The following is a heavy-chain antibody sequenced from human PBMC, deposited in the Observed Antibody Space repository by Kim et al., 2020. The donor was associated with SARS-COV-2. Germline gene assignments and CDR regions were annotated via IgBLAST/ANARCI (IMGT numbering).Heavy chain of an antibody. J-gene: IGHJ4*02. D-gene: IGHD2-15*01. CDR2: ISAYNGNT. V-gene: IGHV1-18*01. CDR3: ARDVVVVVAATPLDY. Sequence: ASVKVSCKSSGYTFTSYVISWVRQAPGQGLEWMGWISAYNGNTNYAQKLQGRVTMTTDTSTSTAYMELRSLRSGDTAVYYCARDVVVVVAATPLDYWGQGTLVTVSS. CDR1: GYTFTSYV.